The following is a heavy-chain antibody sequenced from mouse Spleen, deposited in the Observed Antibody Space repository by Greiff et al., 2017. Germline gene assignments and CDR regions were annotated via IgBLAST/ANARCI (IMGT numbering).Heavy chain of an antibody. CDR2: ISNGGVST. D-gene: IGHD1-1*01. J-gene: IGHJ1*01. CDR3: TRLCITTVVATYYWYFDV. Sequence: EVRLVESGGGLVKPEGSLKLSCAASGFAFSSYGMAWVRQTPEKRLEWVATISNGGVSTYYPDNVKGRFTISRDNAKNTLYLQMSSLKSEDTAMYYCTRLCITTVVATYYWYFDVWGAGTTVTVSS. V-gene: IGHV5-12-1*01. CDR1: GFAFSSYG.